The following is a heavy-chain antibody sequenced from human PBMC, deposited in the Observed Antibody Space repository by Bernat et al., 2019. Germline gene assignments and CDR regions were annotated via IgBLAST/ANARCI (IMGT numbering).Heavy chain of an antibody. D-gene: IGHD3-10*01. V-gene: IGHV3-53*02. CDR3: ASFYGSGSYYVDY. CDR2: IYSGGAT. CDR1: GLTVSSNY. Sequence: EVQLVETGGGLIQPGGSLRLPCAASGLTVSSNYMSWVRQTPGKGLEWVSVIYSGGATYYADSVKGRFTISRDNSKNTLYLQMNSLRAEDTAVYYCASFYGSGSYYVDYWGQGTLVTVSS. J-gene: IGHJ4*02.